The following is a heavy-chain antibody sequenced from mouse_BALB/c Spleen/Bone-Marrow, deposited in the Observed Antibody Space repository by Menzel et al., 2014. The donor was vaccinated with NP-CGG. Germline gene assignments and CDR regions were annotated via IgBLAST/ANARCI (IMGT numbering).Heavy chain of an antibody. CDR2: IDPANGNT. V-gene: IGHV14-3*02. CDR3: AEGYYSWFAY. D-gene: IGHD2-3*01. CDR1: GFNIEDTY. J-gene: IGHJ3*01. Sequence: VQLQQSGAELVKPGASVKLSCTASGFNIEDTYVHWVKQRPEQGLEWIGRIDPANGNTKYDPKFQGKATVTSDTSSNTACLHLNSLTSEDTAVYYCAEGYYSWFAYWGQGTLVTVSA.